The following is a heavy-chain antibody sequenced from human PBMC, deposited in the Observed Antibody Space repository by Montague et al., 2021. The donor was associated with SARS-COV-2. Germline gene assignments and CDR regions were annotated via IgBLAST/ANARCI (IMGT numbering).Heavy chain of an antibody. CDR2: IKPDGSGQ. CDR3: ARSLFSSGSF. Sequence: SLRLSCGASGFTFSNYWMNLARQAPGKGLEWVASIKPDGSGQNYLYSVKGRFTISRDNAKKSLYLQMNSLRVDDTAVYYCARSLFSSGSFWGQGTLVTVSS. CDR1: GFTFSNYW. D-gene: IGHD3-10*01. J-gene: IGHJ4*02. V-gene: IGHV3-7*01.